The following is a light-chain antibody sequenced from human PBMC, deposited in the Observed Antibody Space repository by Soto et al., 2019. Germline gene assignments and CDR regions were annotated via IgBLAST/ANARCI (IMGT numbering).Light chain of an antibody. CDR1: QSLSSSY. J-gene: IGKJ5*01. CDR2: GSF. CDR3: HPSVSLIN. Sequence: EIVLTHSPGTLSFSPGERATLSSRASQSLSSSYLAWYQQKSGQAPRLLIYGSFSRATGIPDRFSGSGSGTDFTLTISSLEPEDFAVYYCHPSVSLINFGQGTRLEIK. V-gene: IGKV3-20*01.